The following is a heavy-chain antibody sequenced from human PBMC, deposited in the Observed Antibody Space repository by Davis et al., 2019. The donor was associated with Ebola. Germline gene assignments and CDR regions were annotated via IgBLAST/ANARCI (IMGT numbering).Heavy chain of an antibody. Sequence: GGSLRLSCAASGFTFSSYSMNWVRQAPGKGLEWVAVISYDGSNKYYADSVKGRFTISRDNSKNTLYLQMNSLRAEDTAVYYCARSTKLDYWGQGTLVTVSS. D-gene: IGHD1-1*01. CDR2: ISYDGSNK. V-gene: IGHV3-30*03. CDR3: ARSTKLDY. J-gene: IGHJ4*02. CDR1: GFTFSSYS.